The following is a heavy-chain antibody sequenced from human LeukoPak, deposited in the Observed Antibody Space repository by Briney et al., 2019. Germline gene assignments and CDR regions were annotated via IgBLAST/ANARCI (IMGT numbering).Heavy chain of an antibody. D-gene: IGHD2-21*02. J-gene: IGHJ4*02. Sequence: SETLSLTCTVSGGSISSHYWSWIRQPPGKGLEWIGYIYYSGTTNYNPSLKSRVTISVDTSKNQFSLKLSSVTAADTAVYYCAKAGGNSDYWGQGTLVTVSS. CDR2: IYYSGTT. V-gene: IGHV4-59*11. CDR1: GGSISSHY. CDR3: AKAGGNSDY.